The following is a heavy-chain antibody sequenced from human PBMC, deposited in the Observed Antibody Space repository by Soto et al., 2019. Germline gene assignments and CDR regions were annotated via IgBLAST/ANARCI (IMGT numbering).Heavy chain of an antibody. V-gene: IGHV3-30*19. CDR1: GFNFNNYG. CDR3: AREHSSGYYAAFDY. CDR2: ISYDGSNK. Sequence: QVQLVESGGGVVQPGRSLRLSCAASGFNFNNYGIHWVRQAPGKGLEWVAVISYDGSNKYYADSVKGRFTISRDNSKNTLYLQMNSLRAEDTAVYYCAREHSSGYYAAFDYWGQGTLVTVSS. J-gene: IGHJ4*02. D-gene: IGHD3-22*01.